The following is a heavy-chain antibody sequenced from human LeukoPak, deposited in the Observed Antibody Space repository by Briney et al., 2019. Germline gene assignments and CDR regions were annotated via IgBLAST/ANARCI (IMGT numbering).Heavy chain of an antibody. J-gene: IGHJ4*02. CDR2: IDPTDSYI. CDR3: TTRRRDGYRFDY. Sequence: GESLKISCKGSGYSFTTFWISWVRQMPGKGLEWIGRIDPTDSYIDYSPSFQGHATISADKSTSTAYLQWSSLTASDTAMYFCTTRRRDGYRFDYWGQGTLVTVSS. CDR1: GYSFTTFW. D-gene: IGHD5-24*01. V-gene: IGHV5-10-1*01.